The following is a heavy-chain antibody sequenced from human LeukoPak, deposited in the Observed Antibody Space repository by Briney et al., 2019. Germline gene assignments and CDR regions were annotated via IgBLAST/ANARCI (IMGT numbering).Heavy chain of an antibody. Sequence: GSVKVSCKASGYTFTSYDFNWVRQATGQRPEWMGWMSPNSGDTGYAQKFQDRVTMTRNTSISTAYMELSSLRSDDTAVYYCARGSSRALDYWGQGTLVTVSS. CDR3: ARGSSRALDY. CDR2: MSPNSGDT. V-gene: IGHV1-8*01. D-gene: IGHD6-6*01. CDR1: GYTFTSYD. J-gene: IGHJ4*02.